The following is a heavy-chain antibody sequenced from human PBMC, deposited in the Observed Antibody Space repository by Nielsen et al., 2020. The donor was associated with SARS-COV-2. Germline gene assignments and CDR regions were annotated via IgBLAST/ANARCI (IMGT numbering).Heavy chain of an antibody. CDR2: IYYSGST. J-gene: IGHJ4*02. CDR3: ARESSTIAGRTFDY. CDR1: GGSISSYY. D-gene: IGHD5/OR15-5a*01. Sequence: SETLSLTCTVSGGSISSYYWSWIRQHPGKGLEWIGYIYYSGSTYYNPSLKSRVTISVDTSKNQFSLKLSSVTAADTAVYYCARESSTIAGRTFDYWGQGTLVTVSS. V-gene: IGHV4-59*06.